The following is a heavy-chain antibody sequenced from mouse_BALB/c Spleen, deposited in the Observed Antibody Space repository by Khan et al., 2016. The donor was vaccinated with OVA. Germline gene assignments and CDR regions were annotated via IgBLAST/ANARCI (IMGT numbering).Heavy chain of an antibody. CDR1: GYTFTNYG. CDR2: INTYTGEP. V-gene: IGHV9-3-1*01. J-gene: IGHJ3*01. D-gene: IGHD2-1*01. CDR3: ARWNGNYVFAY. Sequence: QIQLVQSGPELKKPGETVKISCKASGYTFTNYGMNWVKQAPGKGLKWMGWINTYTGEPTCADDFKGRFAFSLETSASTANLQINNLTNEDTATXLCARWNGNYVFAYGGQGTLVTVSA.